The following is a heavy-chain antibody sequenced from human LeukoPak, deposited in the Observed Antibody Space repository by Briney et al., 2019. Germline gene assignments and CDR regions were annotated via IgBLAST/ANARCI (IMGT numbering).Heavy chain of an antibody. V-gene: IGHV4-59*01. Sequence: SETLSLTCTVSGGSISSYYWSWIRQPPGKGLEWIGYIYYSGSTNYNPSLKSRVTISVDTSKNQFSLRLSSVTAADTAVYYCARGHGILWFGELWSFVYWGQGTLVTVSS. D-gene: IGHD3-10*01. J-gene: IGHJ4*02. CDR2: IYYSGST. CDR3: ARGHGILWFGELWSFVY. CDR1: GGSISSYY.